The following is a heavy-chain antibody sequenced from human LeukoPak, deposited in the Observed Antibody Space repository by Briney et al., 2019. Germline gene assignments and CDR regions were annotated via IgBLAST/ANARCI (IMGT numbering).Heavy chain of an antibody. J-gene: IGHJ1*01. Sequence: GASVKVSCKASGYTFTSYGISWVRQAPGQGLEWMGWISAYNGNTNYAQKLQGRVTMTTDTSTSTAYMELRSLRSDDTAVYYCARDIIYGDSSGYFQHWGQGTLVTVSS. CDR3: ARDIIYGDSSGYFQH. CDR2: ISAYNGNT. D-gene: IGHD4-17*01. V-gene: IGHV1-18*01. CDR1: GYTFTSYG.